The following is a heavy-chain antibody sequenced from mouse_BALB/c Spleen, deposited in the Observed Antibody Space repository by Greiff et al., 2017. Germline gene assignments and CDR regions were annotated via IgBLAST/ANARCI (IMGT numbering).Heavy chain of an antibody. CDR2: IDPANGNT. V-gene: IGHV14-3*02. CDR3: ARDGYVDYAMDY. J-gene: IGHJ4*01. D-gene: IGHD1-2*01. Sequence: VQLKESGAELVKPGASVKLSCTASGFNIKDTYMHWVKQRPEQGLEWIGRIDPANGNTKYDPKFQGKATITADTSSNTAYLQLSSLTSEDTAVYYCARDGYVDYAMDYWGQGTSVTVSS. CDR1: GFNIKDTY.